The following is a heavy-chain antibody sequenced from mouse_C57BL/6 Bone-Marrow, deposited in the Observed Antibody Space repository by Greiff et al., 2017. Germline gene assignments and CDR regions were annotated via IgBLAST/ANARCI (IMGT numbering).Heavy chain of an antibody. J-gene: IGHJ3*01. Sequence: EVQRVESGGGLVQPGGSLKLSCAASGFTFSDYYMYWVRQTPEKRLEWVAYISNGGGSTYYPDTVKGRFTISRDNAKNTLYLQMSRLKSEDTAMYYCAGHEDLAWFAYWGQGTLVTVSA. CDR2: ISNGGGST. CDR3: AGHEDLAWFAY. V-gene: IGHV5-12*01. CDR1: GFTFSDYY.